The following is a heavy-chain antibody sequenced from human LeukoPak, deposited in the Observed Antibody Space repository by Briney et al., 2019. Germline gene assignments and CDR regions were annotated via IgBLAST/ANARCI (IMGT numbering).Heavy chain of an antibody. J-gene: IGHJ4*02. CDR2: INHSGST. Sequence: SETLSLTCAVYGGSSSGYYWSWIRQPPGKGLEWIGEINHSGSTNYNPSLKSRVTISVDTSKNQFSLKLSSVTAADTAVYYCAARYYDFWSGYYTGDYWGQGTLVTVSS. V-gene: IGHV4-34*01. D-gene: IGHD3-3*01. CDR1: GGSSSGYY. CDR3: AARYYDFWSGYYTGDY.